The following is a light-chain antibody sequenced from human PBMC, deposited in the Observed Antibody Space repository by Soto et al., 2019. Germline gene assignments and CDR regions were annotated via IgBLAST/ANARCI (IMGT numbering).Light chain of an antibody. CDR3: QNYHKAPFT. CDR1: EGISVY. J-gene: IGKJ3*01. Sequence: DIQMTQSPSALSASVGDRVNITFRASEGISVYLAWYQQRPGKAPKLLIYASSILQSGIPPRFSGTRSDTEFTLAISSLRPDDVATYYCQNYHKAPFTFGPGTKVDIK. CDR2: ASS. V-gene: IGKV1-27*01.